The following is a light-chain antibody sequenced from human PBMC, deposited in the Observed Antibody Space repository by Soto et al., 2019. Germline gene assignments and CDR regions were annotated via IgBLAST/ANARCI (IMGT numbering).Light chain of an antibody. CDR2: GAS. V-gene: IGKV3-20*01. CDR3: QQYGSSLFP. J-gene: IGKJ3*01. Sequence: EIVLTQSPGTLSLSPGERATLSCRASQSVSSSYLAWYQQKPGQAPRLLIYGASSRATGIPDRFSGSGSGTDFTRTISRLEPEYFAVYYCQQYGSSLFPIGPETKVDIK. CDR1: QSVSSSY.